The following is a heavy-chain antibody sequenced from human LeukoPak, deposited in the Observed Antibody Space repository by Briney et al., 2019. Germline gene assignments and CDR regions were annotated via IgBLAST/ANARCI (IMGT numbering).Heavy chain of an antibody. V-gene: IGHV3-74*01. CDR3: AKSGRVFDTSGYYWFPN. CDR2: INTDGSST. CDR1: GFTFNSYW. Sequence: GGSLRLSCAASGFTFNSYWMHWVRQAPGKGLLWVSRINTDGSSTHYADSVKGRFTISGDYSKNTLNLQMNSLRAEDTAVYYCAKSGRVFDTSGYYWFPNWGQGVLVTVSS. J-gene: IGHJ4*02. D-gene: IGHD3-22*01.